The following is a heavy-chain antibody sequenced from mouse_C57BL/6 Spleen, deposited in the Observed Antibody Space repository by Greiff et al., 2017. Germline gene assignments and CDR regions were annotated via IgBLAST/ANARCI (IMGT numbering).Heavy chain of an antibody. Sequence: VQLKQSGPELVKPGASVKISCKASGYSFTGYYMNWVKQSPEKSLEWIGEINPSTGGTTYNQKFKAKATLTVDKSSSTAYMQLKSLTSEDSAVYYCARSGSNSRFAYWGQGTLVTVSA. CDR1: GYSFTGYY. CDR2: INPSTGGT. J-gene: IGHJ3*01. CDR3: ARSGSNSRFAY. V-gene: IGHV1-42*01. D-gene: IGHD2-5*01.